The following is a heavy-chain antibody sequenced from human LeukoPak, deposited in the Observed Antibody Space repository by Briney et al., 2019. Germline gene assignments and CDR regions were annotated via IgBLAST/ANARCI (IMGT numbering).Heavy chain of an antibody. Sequence: GGSLRLSCSASGFTFSTYAMHWVRQAPGKGLEYVSGINHNGGSTYYADSVKGRFTISRDNSKNTLYLQMSSLRTEDTAVHYCTTGGTVTFDYWGQGTLVTVSS. D-gene: IGHD4-17*01. V-gene: IGHV3-64D*06. CDR1: GFTFSTYA. CDR2: INHNGGST. CDR3: TTGGTVTFDY. J-gene: IGHJ4*02.